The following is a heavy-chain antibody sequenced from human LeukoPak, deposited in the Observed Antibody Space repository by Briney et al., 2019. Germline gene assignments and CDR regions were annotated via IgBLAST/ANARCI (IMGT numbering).Heavy chain of an antibody. CDR2: ISGSGGST. V-gene: IGHV3-23*01. Sequence: GGSLRLSCAAFGFTFSSYAMSWVRQAPGKGLEWVSAISGSGGSTYYADSVKGRFTISRDNSKNTLYLQMNSLRAEDTAVYYCAKLGDSSGYYYAPFDYWGQGTLVTVSS. CDR3: AKLGDSSGYYYAPFDY. CDR1: GFTFSSYA. D-gene: IGHD3-22*01. J-gene: IGHJ4*02.